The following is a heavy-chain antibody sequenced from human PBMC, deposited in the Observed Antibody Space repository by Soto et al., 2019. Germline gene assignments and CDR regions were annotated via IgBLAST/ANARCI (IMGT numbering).Heavy chain of an antibody. D-gene: IGHD3-3*01. Sequence: ASVKVSCKASGYTFTSYGISWVRQAPGQGLEWMGWISAYNGNTNYAQKLQGRVTMTTDTSTSTAYMELRSLRSDDTAVYYCARLEIYDFWSGQYNWFDPWGQGTLVTVSS. J-gene: IGHJ5*02. CDR1: GYTFTSYG. CDR2: ISAYNGNT. CDR3: ARLEIYDFWSGQYNWFDP. V-gene: IGHV1-18*01.